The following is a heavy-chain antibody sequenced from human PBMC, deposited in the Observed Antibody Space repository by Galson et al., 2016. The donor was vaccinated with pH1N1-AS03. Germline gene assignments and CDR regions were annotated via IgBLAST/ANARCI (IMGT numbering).Heavy chain of an antibody. CDR3: ARELHYGWLVPGY. CDR2: VSDSGGAT. Sequence: SLRLSCAASGFTFSGYAMSWVRQAPGKGLEWVAIVSDSGGATFYADSVKGRFTISRDNAKNSLYLQMNSLRDEDTAVYYCARELHYGWLVPGYWGQGTLVTVSS. D-gene: IGHD6-19*01. V-gene: IGHV3-23*01. CDR1: GFTFSGYA. J-gene: IGHJ4*02.